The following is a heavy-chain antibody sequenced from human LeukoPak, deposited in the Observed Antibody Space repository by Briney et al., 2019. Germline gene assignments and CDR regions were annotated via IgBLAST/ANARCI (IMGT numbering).Heavy chain of an antibody. CDR3: ARDNEGIAAIDY. V-gene: IGHV4-38-2*02. CDR1: GYSISSGYY. CDR2: IYHSGST. J-gene: IGHJ4*02. D-gene: IGHD6-13*01. Sequence: SETLSLTCTVSGYSISSGYYWGWIRQPPGKGLEWIGSIYHSGSTYYNPSLKSRVTISVDTSKNQFSLKLSSVTAADTAVYYCARDNEGIAAIDYWGQGTLVTVSS.